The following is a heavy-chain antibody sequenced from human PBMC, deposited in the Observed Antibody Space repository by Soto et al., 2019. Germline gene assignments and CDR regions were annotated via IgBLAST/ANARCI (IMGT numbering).Heavy chain of an antibody. J-gene: IGHJ6*02. Sequence: SETLSLTCTVSGGTISSWYWSWIRQPPGKGLEWIGYIYYSGSTYYNPSLKSRVTISVDTSKNQFSLKLSSVTAADTAVYYCARDRSPTGSTDYYGMDVWGQGTTVTVSS. V-gene: IGHV4-59*12. CDR2: IYYSGST. CDR1: GGTISSWY. CDR3: ARDRSPTGSTDYYGMDV. D-gene: IGHD1-26*01.